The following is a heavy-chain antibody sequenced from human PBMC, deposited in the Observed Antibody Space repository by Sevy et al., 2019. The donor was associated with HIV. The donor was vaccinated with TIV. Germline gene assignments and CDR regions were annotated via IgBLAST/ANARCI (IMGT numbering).Heavy chain of an antibody. D-gene: IGHD3-9*01. V-gene: IGHV3-66*01. CDR1: GFTFSAFG. CDR3: VSRHYDILTGPYYYYGMDV. J-gene: IGHJ6*02. Sequence: GGSLRLSCAASGFTFSAFGMHWVRQAPGKGLEWVSVIYSGGSTYYADSVKGRFTISRDNSKNTLYLQMNSLRAEDTAVYYCVSRHYDILTGPYYYYGMDVWGQGTTVTVSS. CDR2: IYSGGST.